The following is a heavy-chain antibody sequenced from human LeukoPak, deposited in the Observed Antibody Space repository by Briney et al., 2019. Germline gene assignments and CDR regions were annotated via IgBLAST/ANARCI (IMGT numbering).Heavy chain of an antibody. CDR3: AKAQGRYSSSWYYFDY. CDR2: IWYDGSNK. D-gene: IGHD6-13*01. V-gene: IGHV3-33*06. CDR1: GFTFSSYG. Sequence: GRSLRLSCAASGFTFSSYGMHWVRQAPGKGLEWVAVIWYDGSNKYYADSVKGRFTISRDNSKNTLYLQMNSLRAEDTAVYYCAKAQGRYSSSWYYFDYWGQGTLVTVSS. J-gene: IGHJ4*02.